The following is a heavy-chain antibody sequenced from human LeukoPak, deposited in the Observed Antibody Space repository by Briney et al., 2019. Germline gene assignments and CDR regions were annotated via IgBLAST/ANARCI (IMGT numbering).Heavy chain of an antibody. CDR1: GGSISSYY. D-gene: IGHD6-6*01. CDR3: ARLQYSSSSANFDC. CDR2: IYYSGST. J-gene: IGHJ4*02. Sequence: SETLSLTCSVSGGSISSYYWSWIRQPPGKGLEWIGYIYYSGSTNYNPSLKSRVTISVDTSKNQFSLKLSSVTAADTAVYYCARLQYSSSSANFDCWGQGTLVTVSS. V-gene: IGHV4-59*01.